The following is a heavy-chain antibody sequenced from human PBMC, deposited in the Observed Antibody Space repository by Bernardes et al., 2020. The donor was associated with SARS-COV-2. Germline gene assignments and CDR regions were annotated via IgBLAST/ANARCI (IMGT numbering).Heavy chain of an antibody. J-gene: IGHJ5*02. CDR2: ITPAGTAT. CDR3: SRDTFGPSDT. CDR1: GFSASAYW. Sequence: GGSMRLSCAASGFSASAYWMHWARQAPGKGLVRVSRITPAGTATNYAPSVRRRFTISRDDAKNTLFLHINSLRDEDTAVYYCSRDTFGPSDTWCQGTLVTVSS. D-gene: IGHD3-10*01. V-gene: IGHV3-74*01.